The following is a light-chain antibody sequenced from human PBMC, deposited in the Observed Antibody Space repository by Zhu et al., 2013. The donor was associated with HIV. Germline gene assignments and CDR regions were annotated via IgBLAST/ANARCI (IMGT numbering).Light chain of an antibody. CDR1: QSVLYSSNNKNY. J-gene: IGKJ2*03. V-gene: IGKV4-1*01. CDR3: QQYNNWPFS. Sequence: DIVLTQSPDSLAVSLGERATINCKSSQSVLYSSNNKNYLAWYQQKPGQPPKLLIYWASTRESGVPDRFSGSGSGTEFTLTINSLQSEDCAVYYCQQYNNWPFSFGQGTKLEIK. CDR2: WAS.